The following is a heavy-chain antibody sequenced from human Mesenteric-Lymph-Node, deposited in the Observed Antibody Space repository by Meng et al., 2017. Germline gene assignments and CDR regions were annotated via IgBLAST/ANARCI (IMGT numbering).Heavy chain of an antibody. D-gene: IGHD1-1*01. V-gene: IGHV4-59*12. Sequence: GSLRLSRTVSGVSIGSYYWSWIRQPPGEGLEWIGYMYDSGSTVYNPSLKSRVTISVDTSKNQFSLKLNSVTAADTAVYYCARSPGWWYLDFWGRGNQV. CDR3: ARSPGWWYLDF. CDR2: MYDSGST. J-gene: IGHJ2*01. CDR1: GVSIGSYY.